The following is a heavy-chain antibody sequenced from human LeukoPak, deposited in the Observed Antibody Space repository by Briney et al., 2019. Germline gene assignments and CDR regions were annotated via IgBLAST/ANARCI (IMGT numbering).Heavy chain of an antibody. V-gene: IGHV1-18*01. CDR1: GYTFTSYG. CDR2: ISAYNGNT. CDR3: ARDSGSNPPSRYYYYYMDV. J-gene: IGHJ6*03. D-gene: IGHD1-26*01. Sequence: ASVKVSCKASGYTFTSYGISWVRQAPGQGLEWMGWISAYNGNTNYAQKLQGRVTMTTDTSTSTAYMELRSLRSDDTAVYYCARDSGSNPPSRYYYYYMDVWGKGTTVTVSS.